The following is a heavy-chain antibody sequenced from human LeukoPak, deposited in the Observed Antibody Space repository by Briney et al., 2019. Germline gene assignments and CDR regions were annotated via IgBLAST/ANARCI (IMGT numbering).Heavy chain of an antibody. CDR3: AKSGSMVRGAIDY. CDR2: ISGSGGST. J-gene: IGHJ4*02. Sequence: GGSLRLSCAASGFTFSSYAMSWVRQAPGKGLEWVSAISGSGGSTYYADSVKGRFTSSRDNSKNTLYLQMNSLRAEDTAVYYCAKSGSMVRGAIDYWGQGTLVTVSS. V-gene: IGHV3-23*01. CDR1: GFTFSSYA. D-gene: IGHD3-10*01.